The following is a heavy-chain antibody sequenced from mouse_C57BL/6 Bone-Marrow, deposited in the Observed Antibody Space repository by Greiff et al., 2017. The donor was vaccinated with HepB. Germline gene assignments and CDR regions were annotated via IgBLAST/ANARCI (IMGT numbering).Heavy chain of an antibody. CDR2: IDPETGGT. Sequence: VQLQQSGAELVRPGASVTLSCKASGYTFTDYEMHWVKQTPVHGLEWIGAIDPETGGTAYNQKFKGKAILTADKSSSTAYMERRSLTSEDSAVYYCTRSEIYYYVDYWGQGTSVTVSS. V-gene: IGHV1-15*01. CDR1: GYTFTDYE. D-gene: IGHD1-1*02. J-gene: IGHJ4*01. CDR3: TRSEIYYYVDY.